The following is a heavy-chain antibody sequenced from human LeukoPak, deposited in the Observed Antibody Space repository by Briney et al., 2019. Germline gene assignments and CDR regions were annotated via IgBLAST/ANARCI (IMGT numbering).Heavy chain of an antibody. CDR1: GGSISSSSYY. CDR2: IYYSGST. D-gene: IGHD6-6*01. J-gene: IGHJ4*02. CDR3: ASLMALYSSSPGRY. V-gene: IGHV4-39*01. Sequence: SETLSLTCTVSGGSISSSSYYWGWIRQPPGKGLEWIGSIYYSGSTYYNPSLKSRVPISVDTSKNQFSLKLSSVTAADTAVYYCASLMALYSSSPGRYWGQGTLVTVSS.